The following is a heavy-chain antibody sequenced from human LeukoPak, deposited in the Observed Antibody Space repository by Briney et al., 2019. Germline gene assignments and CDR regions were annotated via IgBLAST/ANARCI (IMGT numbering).Heavy chain of an antibody. CDR2: INDNGLNT. V-gene: IGHV3-23*01. CDR1: GFTFNNYG. D-gene: IGHD6-19*01. J-gene: IGHJ4*02. Sequence: GGSLRLSCAASGFTFNNYGMSWARQAPGKGLEWVSTINDNGLNTHYADSVKGRFTISRDDSKNTLHLQMNSLRVDDTALYYCTKGDGGWYPIDSWGQGILVIVSS. CDR3: TKGDGGWYPIDS.